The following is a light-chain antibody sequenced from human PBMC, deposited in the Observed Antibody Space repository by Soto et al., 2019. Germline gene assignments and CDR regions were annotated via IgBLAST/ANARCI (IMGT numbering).Light chain of an antibody. Sequence: QSALTQPASVSGSPGQSITISCTGTSSDVGDYNYVSWYQQHPGKAPKLMIYDVSNRPSGVSNRFSGSKSGNTASLTISRVEAGDEADYYCQVWDNVSNHEIFGGGTKLTVL. CDR3: QVWDNVSNHEI. V-gene: IGLV2-14*01. J-gene: IGLJ2*01. CDR1: SSDVGDYNY. CDR2: DVS.